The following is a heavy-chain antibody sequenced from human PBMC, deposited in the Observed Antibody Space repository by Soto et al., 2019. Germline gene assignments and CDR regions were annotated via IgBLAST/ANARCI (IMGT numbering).Heavy chain of an antibody. CDR1: GFTFGGSA. V-gene: IGHV3-73*01. CDR3: TRQTDAVQWLVVPTDYNFDY. Sequence: GGSLRLSCAASGFTFGGSAMHWVRHASGKGLEWVGHIRSKTNSYATAYAESVKGRFTISRDDSMNTAYLQMNSLKTEDTAVYFCTRQTDAVQWLVVPTDYNFDYWGQGTLVTVSS. CDR2: IRSKTNSYAT. J-gene: IGHJ4*02. D-gene: IGHD6-19*01.